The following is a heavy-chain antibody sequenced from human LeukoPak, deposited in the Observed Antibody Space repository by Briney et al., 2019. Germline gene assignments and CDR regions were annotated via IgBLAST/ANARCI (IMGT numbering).Heavy chain of an antibody. D-gene: IGHD6-19*01. Sequence: ASVKVSCKASGYTFTGYYMHWVRQAPGQGLEWMGWINPNSGGTNYAQKFQGWVTMTRDTSISTAYMELSRLRSDDTAVYYCATGIAVAGPLGAFDIWGQGTMVTVSS. CDR2: INPNSGGT. J-gene: IGHJ3*02. CDR3: ATGIAVAGPLGAFDI. V-gene: IGHV1-2*04. CDR1: GYTFTGYY.